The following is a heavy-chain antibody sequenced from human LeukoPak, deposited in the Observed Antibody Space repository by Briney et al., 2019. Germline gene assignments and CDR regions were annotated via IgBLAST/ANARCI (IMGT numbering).Heavy chain of an antibody. D-gene: IGHD2-8*01. CDR3: AIMVYANRVDY. CDR2: MNPNSGNT. J-gene: IGHJ4*02. Sequence: GASVKVSCKASGCTFTSYDINWVRQATGQGLEWMGWMNPNSGNTGYAQKFQGRVTMTRNTSINSAYMELSSLRSEDTAVYYCAIMVYANRVDYWGQGTLVTVSS. CDR1: GCTFTSYD. V-gene: IGHV1-8*01.